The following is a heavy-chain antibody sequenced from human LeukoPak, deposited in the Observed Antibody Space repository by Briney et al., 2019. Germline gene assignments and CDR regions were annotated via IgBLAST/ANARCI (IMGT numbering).Heavy chain of an antibody. Sequence: GGSLRLSCAASGFTFSSYAMHWVRQAPGKGLEWVAVISYDGSNKYYADSVKGRFTISRDNSKNTLYLQMNSLRAEDTAVYYCAREIDYWGQGTLVTVSS. CDR3: AREIDY. J-gene: IGHJ4*02. CDR2: ISYDGSNK. V-gene: IGHV3-30-3*01. CDR1: GFTFSSYA.